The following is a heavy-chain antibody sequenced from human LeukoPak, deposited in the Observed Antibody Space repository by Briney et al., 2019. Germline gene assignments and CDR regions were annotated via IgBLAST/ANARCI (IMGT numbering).Heavy chain of an antibody. CDR2: ISSSSNYI. J-gene: IGHJ4*02. V-gene: IGHV3-21*01. CDR3: ARNRRDHDILNPFDY. D-gene: IGHD3-9*01. Sequence: GGSLRLSCAASGFTFSSYSVSWVRQAPGKGLEWVSSISSSSNYIYYGDSVKGRFTISRDDAENSLYLQMNSLRAEDTAVYYCARNRRDHDILNPFDYWGQGTLVTVSS. CDR1: GFTFSSYS.